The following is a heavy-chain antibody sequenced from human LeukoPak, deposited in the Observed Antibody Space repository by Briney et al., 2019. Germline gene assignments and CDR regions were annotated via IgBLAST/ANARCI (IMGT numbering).Heavy chain of an antibody. CDR1: GGSISSGGYY. D-gene: IGHD3-22*01. CDR3: ARGPYFYDSSGYLY. V-gene: IGHV4-31*03. Sequence: TLSLTCTVSGGSISSGGYYWSWIRQHPGKGLEWIGFLYYSGSTYYNPSLKSRVTISVDTSKNQFSLRLSSVTAADTAVYYCARGPYFYDSSGYLYWGQGTLVTVSS. J-gene: IGHJ4*02. CDR2: LYYSGST.